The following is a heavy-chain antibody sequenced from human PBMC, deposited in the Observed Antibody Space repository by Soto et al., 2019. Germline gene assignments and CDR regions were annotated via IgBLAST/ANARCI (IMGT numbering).Heavy chain of an antibody. V-gene: IGHV3-23*01. Sequence: EVQLLESGGGLVRPGGSLRLSCAASGFTFSSYAMTWVRQAPGKGLEWVSGVSGTGGSEYYADSVKGRFNISRDKSTNVLYLHMNSMRAEDAALYYCARGSAYSDY. D-gene: IGHD3-16*01. CDR2: VSGTGGSE. CDR1: GFTFSSYA. J-gene: IGHJ4*01. CDR3: ARGSAYSDY.